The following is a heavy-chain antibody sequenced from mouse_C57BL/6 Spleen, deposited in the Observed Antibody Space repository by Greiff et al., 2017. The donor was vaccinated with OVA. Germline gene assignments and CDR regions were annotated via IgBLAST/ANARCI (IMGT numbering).Heavy chain of an antibody. Sequence: VQGVESGPGLVQPSQSLSITCTVSGFSLTSYGVHWVRQSPGKGLEWLGVIWRGGSTDYNAAFMSRLSITKDNSKSQVFFKMNSLQADDTAIYYCAKEGMRFYAMDYWGQGTSVTVSS. CDR3: AKEGMRFYAMDY. CDR2: IWRGGST. V-gene: IGHV2-5*01. J-gene: IGHJ4*01. CDR1: GFSLTSYG.